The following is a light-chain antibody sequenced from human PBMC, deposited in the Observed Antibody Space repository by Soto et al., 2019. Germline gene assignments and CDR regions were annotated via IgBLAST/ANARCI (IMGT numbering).Light chain of an antibody. CDR2: EAS. J-gene: IGKJ1*01. CDR3: QQYKSYWT. V-gene: IGKV1-5*03. CDR1: QSITNW. Sequence: DIQMTQSPATLSASVGDSVTITCRASQSITNWLAWCQLKPGKAPKLLIHEASNLHSGVSSRFTGSGSGTDFTLTITSLQPEDFATYYCQQYKSYWTFGQGTKVDIK.